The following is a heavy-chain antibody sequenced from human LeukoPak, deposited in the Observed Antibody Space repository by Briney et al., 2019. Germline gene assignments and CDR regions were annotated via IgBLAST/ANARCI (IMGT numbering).Heavy chain of an antibody. CDR3: AKDAYPYYYDSSGYRN. V-gene: IGHV3-23*01. Sequence: GGSLRLSCAASGFTFSSYAMCWVRQAPGKGLEWVSAISGSGGSTYYADSVKGRFTISRDNSKNTLYLQMNSLRAEDTAVYYCAKDAYPYYYDSSGYRNWGQGTMVTVSS. CDR2: ISGSGGST. D-gene: IGHD3-22*01. J-gene: IGHJ3*01. CDR1: GFTFSSYA.